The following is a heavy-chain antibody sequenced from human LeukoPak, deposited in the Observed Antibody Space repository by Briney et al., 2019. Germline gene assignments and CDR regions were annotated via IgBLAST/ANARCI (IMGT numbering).Heavy chain of an antibody. CDR1: GYNFTGYL. CDR3: ARFGEDGDDMDV. CDR2: IDPKRGVT. V-gene: IGHV1-2*02. J-gene: IGHJ6*03. D-gene: IGHD3-16*01. Sequence: ASVKVSCKASGYNFTGYLIHWVRQAPGQGLEWMGWIDPKRGVTRYAQKFQGRVTLTRDTPITTVYMELTSLRSDDTAVYFCARFGEDGDDMDVWGEGITVTVSS.